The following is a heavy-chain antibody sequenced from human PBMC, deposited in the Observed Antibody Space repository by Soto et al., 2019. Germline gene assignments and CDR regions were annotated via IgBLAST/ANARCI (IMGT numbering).Heavy chain of an antibody. J-gene: IGHJ3*02. V-gene: IGHV3-30-3*01. D-gene: IGHD6-19*01. CDR3: ANGLNSDAFDI. Sequence: QVQLVESGGGVVQPGRSLRLSCAASGFTFSSYAMHWVRQAPGKGLEWVAVTSWDASNKYYADSVEGRLTISRDNSKNTLYLQMNSLRAEDTAVYYCANGLNSDAFDIWGQGTMVTVSS. CDR1: GFTFSSYA. CDR2: TSWDASNK.